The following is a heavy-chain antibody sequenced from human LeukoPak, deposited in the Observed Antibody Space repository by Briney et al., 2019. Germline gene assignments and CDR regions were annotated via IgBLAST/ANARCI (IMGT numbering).Heavy chain of an antibody. CDR1: GYSISSGYY. Sequence: SETLSLTCTVSGYSISSGYYWGWIRQPPGKGLEWIGSIYHSGSTYYNPSLKSRVTISVDTSKNQFSLKLSSVTAADTAVYYCARGPLGVVLMDVWGKGTTVTVSS. V-gene: IGHV4-38-2*02. CDR2: IYHSGST. CDR3: ARGPLGVVLMDV. D-gene: IGHD3-3*01. J-gene: IGHJ6*03.